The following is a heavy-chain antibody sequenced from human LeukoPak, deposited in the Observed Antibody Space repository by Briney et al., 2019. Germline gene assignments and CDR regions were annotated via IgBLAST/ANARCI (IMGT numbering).Heavy chain of an antibody. CDR3: ARWASKGGMDV. Sequence: RGSLRLSCAASGFTFDDYGMSWVRQVSGKGLEWVSGINWNGGSTGYADSVKGRFTISGDNAKNSLYLQMNSLRAEDTALYYCARWASKGGMDVWGKGTTVTVSS. CDR1: GFTFDDYG. V-gene: IGHV3-20*04. CDR2: INWNGGST. D-gene: IGHD3-16*01. J-gene: IGHJ6*04.